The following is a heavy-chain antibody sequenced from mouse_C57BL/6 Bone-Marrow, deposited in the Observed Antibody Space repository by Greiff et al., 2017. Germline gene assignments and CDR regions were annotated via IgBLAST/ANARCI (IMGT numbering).Heavy chain of an antibody. Sequence: VQLQESGPGLVQPSQSLSITCTVSGFSLTSYGVHWVRQSPGKGLEWLGVKWSGGSTDYNAAFISRLSISKDKSKSQVFFKMNSLQADDTAIYYCASPIYYGYDGWYFDVWGTGTTVTVSS. D-gene: IGHD2-2*01. V-gene: IGHV2-2*01. CDR1: GFSLTSYG. CDR3: ASPIYYGYDGWYFDV. CDR2: KWSGGST. J-gene: IGHJ1*03.